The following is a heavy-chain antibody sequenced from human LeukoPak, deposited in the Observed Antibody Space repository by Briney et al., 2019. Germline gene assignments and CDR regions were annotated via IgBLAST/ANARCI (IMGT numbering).Heavy chain of an antibody. Sequence: SETLSLTCSVSGDSISLSFYYWGWIRQPPGKALEWIGSVYYSGTTSYNPSLKSRVTISVDMTKNHFSLRLRSVTAADTAMYYCARGTLYRGWSYYLDFWGQGSQVTVSS. CDR1: GDSISLSFYY. D-gene: IGHD6-19*01. CDR2: VYYSGTT. J-gene: IGHJ4*02. V-gene: IGHV4-39*07. CDR3: ARGTLYRGWSYYLDF.